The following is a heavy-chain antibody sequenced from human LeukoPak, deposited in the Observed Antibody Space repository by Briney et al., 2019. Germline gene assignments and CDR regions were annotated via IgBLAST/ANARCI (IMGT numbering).Heavy chain of an antibody. D-gene: IGHD3-22*01. V-gene: IGHV4-39*01. CDR3: ARQTYDSSGSPYFDY. Sequence: SETLSLTCTVSGGSISSSSYYWGWIRQPPGKGLEWIGSIYYSGSTYYNPSLKSRVTISVDTSKNQFSLKLSSVTAADTAVYYCARQTYDSSGSPYFDYWGQGTLVTVPS. CDR2: IYYSGST. CDR1: GGSISSSSYY. J-gene: IGHJ4*02.